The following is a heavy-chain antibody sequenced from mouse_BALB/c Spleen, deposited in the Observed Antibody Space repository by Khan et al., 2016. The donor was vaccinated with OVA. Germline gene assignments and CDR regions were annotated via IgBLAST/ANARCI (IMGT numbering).Heavy chain of an antibody. CDR1: GFSLTSYG. J-gene: IGHJ2*01. Sequence: QVQLKESGPGLVAPSQSLSITCTISGFSLTSYGVHWVRQPPGKGLEWLAVIWSGGISTYNSALKSRLSISNDNSKSTVFLKMNSHQTDDTAMYYSARGFYYYSSRLLDFWGQGTTLTVAS. CDR2: IWSGGIS. D-gene: IGHD1-1*01. V-gene: IGHV2-6-1*01. CDR3: ARGFYYYSSRLLDF.